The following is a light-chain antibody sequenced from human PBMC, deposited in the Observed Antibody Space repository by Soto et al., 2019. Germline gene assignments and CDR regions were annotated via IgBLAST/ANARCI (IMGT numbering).Light chain of an antibody. J-gene: IGLJ2*01. V-gene: IGLV2-8*01. CDR3: SSYTSSSTPV. CDR1: SSDVGGYNY. Sequence: QSALTQPPSASGSPGQSVTISCTGTSSDVGGYNYVSWYQQHPGKAPKLMIYEVSKRPSGVPDRFSGSKSGNTASLTVSGLQAEDEADYYCSSYTSSSTPVFGGGTKVTVL. CDR2: EVS.